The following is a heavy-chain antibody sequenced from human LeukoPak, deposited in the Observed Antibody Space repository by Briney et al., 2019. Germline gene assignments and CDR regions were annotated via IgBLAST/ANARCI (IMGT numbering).Heavy chain of an antibody. CDR2: TYYRSKWYN. D-gene: IGHD3-10*01. J-gene: IGHJ3*02. V-gene: IGHV6-1*01. CDR1: GDSVSSNSAA. Sequence: SQTLSLTCAISGDSVSSNSAAWNWIRQSPSRGLEWLGRTYYRSKWYNDYAVSVKSRITINPDTSKNQFSLQLNSVTPEDTAVYYCARVNGYYGSGSYDDAFDIWGQGTMVTVSS. CDR3: ARVNGYYGSGSYDDAFDI.